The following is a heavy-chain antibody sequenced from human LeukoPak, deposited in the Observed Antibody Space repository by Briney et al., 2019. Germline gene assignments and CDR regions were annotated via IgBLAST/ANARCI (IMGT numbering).Heavy chain of an antibody. CDR3: ARDQYYYDKNGRNFDY. CDR1: GFIFSTYG. V-gene: IGHV3-21*01. J-gene: IGHJ4*01. CDR2: ISSSSYM. D-gene: IGHD3-22*01. Sequence: GGSLRLSCAASGFIFSTYGMSWVRQAPGKGLEWVSSISSSSYMYYADSVKGRFTISRDNAKNSLYLQMNSLRAEDTAVYYCARDQYYYDKNGRNFDYWGQGTHVTVSS.